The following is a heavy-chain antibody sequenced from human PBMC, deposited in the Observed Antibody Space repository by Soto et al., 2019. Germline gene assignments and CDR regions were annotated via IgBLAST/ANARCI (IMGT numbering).Heavy chain of an antibody. J-gene: IGHJ6*02. CDR3: ARVRGSQEGYCSGGSCSYYYYYGMDV. V-gene: IGHV4-31*03. D-gene: IGHD2-15*01. CDR2: IYYSGST. CDR1: GGSFSPNY. Sequence: PSETLSLTCTVSGGSFSPNYWSWIRQHPGKGLEWIGYIYYSGSTYYNPSLKSRVTISLDTSKNQFSLKLSSVTAADTAVYYCARVRGSQEGYCSGGSCSYYYYYGMDVWGQGTTVTVSS.